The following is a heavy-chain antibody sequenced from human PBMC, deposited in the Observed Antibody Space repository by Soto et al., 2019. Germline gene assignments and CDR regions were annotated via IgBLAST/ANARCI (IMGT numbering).Heavy chain of an antibody. CDR3: AREQKLVLSPHFDY. CDR2: INAGNGNT. Sequence: ASVKVSCKASGYTFTSYAMHWVRQAPGQRLEWMGWINAGNGNTKYSQKFQGRVTMTRDTSASTAYMELSSLRSEDTAVYYCAREQKLVLSPHFDYWGQGTLVTVSS. CDR1: GYTFTSYA. V-gene: IGHV1-3*01. D-gene: IGHD6-13*01. J-gene: IGHJ4*02.